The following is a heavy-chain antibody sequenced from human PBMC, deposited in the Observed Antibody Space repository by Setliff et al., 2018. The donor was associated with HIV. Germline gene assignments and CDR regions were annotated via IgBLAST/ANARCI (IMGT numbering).Heavy chain of an antibody. CDR1: GYTFTGHF. Sequence: ASVKVSCKTAGYTFTGHFIHWMRQAPGQGLEWMGWINPNSGATDYAWRFEDRDTMTSDTSIRTVYMELSSLRSDDTAVYYCARDTAIGWYGESKMSDFWGQGTLVTVS. CDR3: ARDTAIGWYGESKMSDF. D-gene: IGHD3-10*01. J-gene: IGHJ4*02. V-gene: IGHV1-2*02. CDR2: INPNSGAT.